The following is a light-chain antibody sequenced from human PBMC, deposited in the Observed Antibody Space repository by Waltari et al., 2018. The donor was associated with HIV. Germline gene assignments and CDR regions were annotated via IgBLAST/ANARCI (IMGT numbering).Light chain of an antibody. J-gene: IGLJ2*01. CDR1: SSDVAHYDY. CDR3: CSYAGGYTPVV. CDR2: DVS. Sequence: QSALTQPRSVSGSPGQSVTISCTGTSSDVAHYDYVPWYQQHPGKAPKLMIYDVSKRPSGVPDRFSGSKSGNTASLTISGLQAEDEADYYCCSYAGGYTPVVFGGGTKLTVL. V-gene: IGLV2-11*01.